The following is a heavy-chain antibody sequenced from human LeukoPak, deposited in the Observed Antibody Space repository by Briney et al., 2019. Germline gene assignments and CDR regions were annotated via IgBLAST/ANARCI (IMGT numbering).Heavy chain of an antibody. J-gene: IGHJ4*02. CDR3: ARGVTYYYDNSGYVPYYFAH. Sequence: PGGSLRLSCAASGFTFSSYAMHWVRQAPGKGLEWVAVISYDGSNKYYADSVKGRFTISRDNSKNTLYLQMNSLRAEDTAVYYCARGVTYYYDNSGYVPYYFAHWGQGTLVIVSS. D-gene: IGHD3-22*01. V-gene: IGHV3-30*04. CDR2: ISYDGSNK. CDR1: GFTFSSYA.